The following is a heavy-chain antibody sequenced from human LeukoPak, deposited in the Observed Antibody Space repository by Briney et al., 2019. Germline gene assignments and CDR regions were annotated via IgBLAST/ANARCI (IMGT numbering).Heavy chain of an antibody. D-gene: IGHD2-15*01. Sequence: SVQVSCHASGGTFRIYAISWVRQAPGQGLEWMGGIIPIFGTANYAQKFQGRVTITADESTSTAYMELSSLRSEDTAVYYCARDLTYCSGGSCYSVVWGEGTTVTVSS. CDR3: ARDLTYCSGGSCYSVV. CDR1: GGTFRIYA. J-gene: IGHJ6*04. CDR2: IIPIFGTA. V-gene: IGHV1-69*13.